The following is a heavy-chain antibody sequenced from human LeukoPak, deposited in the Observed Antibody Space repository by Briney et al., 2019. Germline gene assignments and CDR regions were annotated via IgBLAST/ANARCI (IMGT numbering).Heavy chain of an antibody. D-gene: IGHD5-18*01. CDR3: ARVWGAGYSYGYFDY. CDR2: INPNSGGT. CDR1: GYTFTGSF. Sequence: ASVKVSCKASGYTFTGSFVHWVRQAPGQGLEWMGWINPNSGGTHYAQKFQGRVAMTRDTSISTVYMELSRLRSDDTAVYYRARVWGAGYSYGYFDYWGQGTLVTVSS. V-gene: IGHV1-2*02. J-gene: IGHJ4*02.